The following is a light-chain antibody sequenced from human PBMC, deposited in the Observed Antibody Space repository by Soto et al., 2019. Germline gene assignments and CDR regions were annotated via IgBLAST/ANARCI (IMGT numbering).Light chain of an antibody. V-gene: IGKV1-8*01. CDR1: QGISSY. J-gene: IGKJ4*02. CDR2: ASS. Sequence: AIRMTQSPSSLSASTGDSVTITCRASQGISSYLAWYQQKPGKAPKLLISASSTLQSGVPSRFSGSGSGTDFTLTFNCLQSEDLATYYCQQYYSYPPLTFGGGTKVEIK. CDR3: QQYYSYPPLT.